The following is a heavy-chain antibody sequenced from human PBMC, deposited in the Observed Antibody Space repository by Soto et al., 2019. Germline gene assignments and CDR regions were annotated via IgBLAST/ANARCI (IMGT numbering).Heavy chain of an antibody. D-gene: IGHD6-25*01. Sequence: SETRSLTCAVSGGSISRGVYSGSWIRQPPGKGLEWIGYIYHSGSTYYNPSLKSRVTISVDRSKNQFSLKLSSVTAADTAVYYCARGYSSGWNYFDYWGQGTLVTV. CDR2: IYHSGST. V-gene: IGHV4-30-2*01. CDR1: GGSISRGVYS. CDR3: ARGYSSGWNYFDY. J-gene: IGHJ4*02.